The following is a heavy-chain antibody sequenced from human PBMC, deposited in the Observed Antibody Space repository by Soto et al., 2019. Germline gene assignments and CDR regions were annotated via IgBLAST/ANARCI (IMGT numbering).Heavy chain of an antibody. Sequence: SETLSLTCTVSGGSISSYYWSWIRQPPGKGLEWIGYIYYSGSTNYNPSLKSRVTISVDTSKNQFSLKLSSVTAADTAVYYCARARYQLLHPYYYGMDVWGQGTTVTVS. CDR3: ARARYQLLHPYYYGMDV. CDR2: IYYSGST. V-gene: IGHV4-59*08. CDR1: GGSISSYY. D-gene: IGHD2-2*01. J-gene: IGHJ6*02.